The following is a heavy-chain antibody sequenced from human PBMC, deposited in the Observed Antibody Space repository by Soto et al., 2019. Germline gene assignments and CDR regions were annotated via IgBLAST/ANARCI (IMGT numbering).Heavy chain of an antibody. V-gene: IGHV1-69*08. CDR2: IIPILGIA. D-gene: IGHD3-10*01. CDR1: GGTFSSYT. Sequence: QVQLVQSGAEVKKPGSSVKVSCKASGGTFSSYTISWVRQAPGQGLEWMGRIIPILGIANYAQKFQGRVTITADKSTSTAYMELSSLRSEDTAVYYCAREEYYYGSGAFFDYWGPGTLVTVSS. J-gene: IGHJ4*02. CDR3: AREEYYYGSGAFFDY.